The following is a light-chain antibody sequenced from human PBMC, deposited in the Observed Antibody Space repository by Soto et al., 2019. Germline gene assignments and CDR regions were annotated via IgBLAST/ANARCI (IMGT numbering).Light chain of an antibody. V-gene: IGLV2-8*01. J-gene: IGLJ2*01. CDR3: SSYAGSNNLI. Sequence: QSVLTQPPSASGSPGQSVTISCTGSSSDVGGYYFVSWYQQLPGKAPKLMIYEVSKRPSGVPDRFSGSKSGNTASLTVSGLRAEDEADYYCSSYAGSNNLIFGGGTKLTVL. CDR2: EVS. CDR1: SSDVGGYYF.